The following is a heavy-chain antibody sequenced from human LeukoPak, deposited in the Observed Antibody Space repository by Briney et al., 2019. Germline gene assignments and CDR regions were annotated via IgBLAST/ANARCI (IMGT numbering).Heavy chain of an antibody. CDR2: ITAYNDKT. CDR3: AKWGRLGQLSFFDH. D-gene: IGHD3-16*02. Sequence: GASVKVSCKTSGYTYTTYGLSWLLQAPGQGPEWMGWITAYNDKTLYSEKFQDRIIMTTDTPRSTAYMELRNLRSDDTAVYYCAKWGRLGQLSFFDHWGQGTLVTVSS. J-gene: IGHJ4*02. V-gene: IGHV1-18*01. CDR1: GYTYTTYG.